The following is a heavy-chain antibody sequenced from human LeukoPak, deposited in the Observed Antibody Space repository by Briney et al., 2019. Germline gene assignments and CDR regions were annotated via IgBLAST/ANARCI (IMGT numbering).Heavy chain of an antibody. CDR2: IYYSGSN. J-gene: IGHJ4*02. CDR3: ASLGRPYCGGDCYPVDY. Sequence: SETLSLTCTVSGGSISSSSYYWGWLRQPPGQGLEWIGSIYYSGSNYYNPSLKSRVTISVDTSKNQFSLKLSSVTAADTAVYYCASLGRPYCGGDCYPVDYWGQGTLVTVSS. D-gene: IGHD2-21*02. V-gene: IGHV4-39*01. CDR1: GGSISSSSYY.